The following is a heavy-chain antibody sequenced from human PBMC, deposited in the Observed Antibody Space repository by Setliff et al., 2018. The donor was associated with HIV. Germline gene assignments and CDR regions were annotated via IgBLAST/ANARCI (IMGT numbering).Heavy chain of an antibody. D-gene: IGHD3-22*01. Sequence: SETLSLTCTVSDDPINSFYWSWIRQPPGKGLEWIGYIYTSGSTNYNPSLEGRVTISVDTSKNQFSLKLSSVTAVDTAVYYCARTPEDYDQYFFDRWGQGTLVTVSS. J-gene: IGHJ4*02. V-gene: IGHV4-4*09. CDR3: ARTPEDYDQYFFDR. CDR1: DDPINSFY. CDR2: IYTSGST.